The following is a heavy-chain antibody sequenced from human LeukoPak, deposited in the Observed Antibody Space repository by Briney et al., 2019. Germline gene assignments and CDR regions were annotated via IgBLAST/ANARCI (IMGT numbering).Heavy chain of an antibody. V-gene: IGHV3-66*01. Sequence: GGSLRLSCAASGFTFSSYGMHWVRQAPGKGLEWVSVIYSGGSTYYADSVKGRFTISRDNSKNTLYLQMNSLRAEDTAVYYCARGGPAAGRFDYWGQGTLVTVSS. D-gene: IGHD6-13*01. CDR1: GFTFSSYG. CDR2: IYSGGST. CDR3: ARGGPAAGRFDY. J-gene: IGHJ4*02.